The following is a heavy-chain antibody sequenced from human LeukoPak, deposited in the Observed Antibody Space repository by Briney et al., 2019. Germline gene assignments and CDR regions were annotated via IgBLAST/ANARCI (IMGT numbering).Heavy chain of an antibody. V-gene: IGHV3-21*01. CDR2: IGSSSSYI. D-gene: IGHD2-2*01. J-gene: IGHJ4*02. CDR3: ARAGGYCSSTSCQLLGY. Sequence: AGGSLRLSCAASGFTFSSYSMNWVRQAPGKGLEWVSSIGSSSSYIYYADSVKGRFTISRDNAKNSLYLQMNSLRAEDTAVYYCARAGGYCSSTSCQLLGYWGQGTLVTVSS. CDR1: GFTFSSYS.